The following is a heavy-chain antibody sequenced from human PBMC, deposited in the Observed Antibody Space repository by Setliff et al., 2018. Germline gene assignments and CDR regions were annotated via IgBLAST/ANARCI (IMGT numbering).Heavy chain of an antibody. CDR3: AGVDVLTASPF. CDR2: INPNSAGT. J-gene: IGHJ4*02. Sequence: ASVKVSCKASGYTFAGYYMHWVRQAPGQGLEWMGWINPNSAGTNYAQKFQGRVTMAWDASITTAYLDLSRLTSDDTASYYCAGVDVLTASPFWGLGTLVTVSS. CDR1: GYTFAGYY. V-gene: IGHV1-2*02. D-gene: IGHD3-9*01.